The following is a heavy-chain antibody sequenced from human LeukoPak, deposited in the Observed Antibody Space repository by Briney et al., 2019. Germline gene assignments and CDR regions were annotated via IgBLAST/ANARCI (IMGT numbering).Heavy chain of an antibody. CDR1: GGSISSYY. CDR2: IYTSGTT. V-gene: IGHV4-4*09. Sequence: SETLSLTCTVSGGSISSYYWSWIRQPPGKGLEWIGYIYTSGTTNYSPSLKSRVTISLDTSKNQFSLKLSSVTAADTAVYYCARRLYSSSCWFDPWGQGTLVTVSS. J-gene: IGHJ5*02. D-gene: IGHD6-13*01. CDR3: ARRLYSSSCWFDP.